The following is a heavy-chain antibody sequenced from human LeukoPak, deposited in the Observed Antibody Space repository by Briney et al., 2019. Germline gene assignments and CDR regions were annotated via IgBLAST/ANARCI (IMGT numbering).Heavy chain of an antibody. CDR1: GGSITDYY. CDR3: ARHLGRYSSSWPYYYYYYMDV. CDR2: DYYSGSS. J-gene: IGHJ6*03. V-gene: IGHV4-59*08. D-gene: IGHD6-13*01. Sequence: SETLSLTCTVSGGSITDYYWGWIRQPPGKGLEWIGYDYYSGSSNYNPSLKSRVTISVDTSKNQFSLKLSSVTAADTAVYYCARHLGRYSSSWPYYYYYYMDVWGKGTTVTVSS.